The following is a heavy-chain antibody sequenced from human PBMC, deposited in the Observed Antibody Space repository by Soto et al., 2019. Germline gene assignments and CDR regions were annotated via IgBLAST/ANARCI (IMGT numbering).Heavy chain of an antibody. CDR1: GDSIRDYY. D-gene: IGHD5-12*01. V-gene: IGHV4-4*07. CDR2: MYISGST. CDR3: ARMYNSGFYRPEGGYYFYGMDV. Sequence: SETLSLTCSVSGDSIRDYYWSWIRQPAGKGLEWIGRMYISGSTNYNPSLKSRVTMSADTSANQLSLTLRSVTAADTAIYYCARMYNSGFYRPEGGYYFYGMDVWGQGTTVTVSS. J-gene: IGHJ6*02.